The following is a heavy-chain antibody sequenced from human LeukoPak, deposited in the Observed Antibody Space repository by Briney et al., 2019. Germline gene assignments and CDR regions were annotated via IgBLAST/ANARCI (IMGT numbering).Heavy chain of an antibody. CDR2: ISSSGSDI. Sequence: GGSLTLLCAASGFPFSEHEMIWVRQAPGKGLEWVSYISSSGSDIYYPDSVKGRFTISRDNAKNSLYLQMNSLRAEDTAVYYCARRTSGAFDIWGQGTKVTVSS. V-gene: IGHV3-48*03. J-gene: IGHJ3*02. CDR3: ARRTSGAFDI. CDR1: GFPFSEHE.